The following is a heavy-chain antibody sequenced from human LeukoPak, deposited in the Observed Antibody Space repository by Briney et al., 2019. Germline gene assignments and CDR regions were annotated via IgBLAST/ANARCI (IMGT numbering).Heavy chain of an antibody. Sequence: SETLSLTCAVYGGSFSGYYCSWIRQPPGKGLEWIGEINHSGSTNYNPSLKSRVTISVDTSKNQFSLKLSFVTAADKAVYYCARVWRLRAADPWGQGTLVTVSS. CDR3: ARVWRLRAADP. V-gene: IGHV4-34*01. CDR2: INHSGST. J-gene: IGHJ5*02. D-gene: IGHD5-12*01. CDR1: GGSFSGYY.